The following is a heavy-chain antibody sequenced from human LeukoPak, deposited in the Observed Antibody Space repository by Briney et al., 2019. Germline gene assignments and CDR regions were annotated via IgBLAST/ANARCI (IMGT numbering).Heavy chain of an antibody. Sequence: PSETLSLTCAVSGDSISSHNYYWGWVRQPPGQGLEWIASIYYSGSTFYNPSLKSRFTISVDTSKNQFSLRLTSVNVADTAVYYCARNSSSGWFDFWGRGTLVTVSS. V-gene: IGHV4-39*01. CDR3: ARNSSSGWFDF. CDR1: GDSISSHNYY. J-gene: IGHJ4*02. CDR2: IYYSGST. D-gene: IGHD6-19*01.